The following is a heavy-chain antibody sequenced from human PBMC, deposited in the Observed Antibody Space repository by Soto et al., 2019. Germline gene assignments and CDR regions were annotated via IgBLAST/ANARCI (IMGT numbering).Heavy chain of an antibody. J-gene: IGHJ4*02. D-gene: IGHD1-26*01. CDR3: ARGRSGGYIEY. V-gene: IGHV3-33*01. CDR2: IWFDGSIK. CDR1: GFIFSNYG. Sequence: QVQLVESGGGVVQPGRSLRLSCVASGFIFSNYGMHWVRQAPGKGLEWVAVIWFDGSIKYHGDSVKGRFTISRDNSKNTLYLQMNGLRAEDTAVYYCARGRSGGYIEYWGRGTRVTVSS.